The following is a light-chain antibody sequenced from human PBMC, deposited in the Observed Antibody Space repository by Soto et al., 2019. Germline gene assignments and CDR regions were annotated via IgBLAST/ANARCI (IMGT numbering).Light chain of an antibody. V-gene: IGKV3-15*01. CDR2: GAS. J-gene: IGKJ1*01. CDR3: QQYNNWPRT. CDR1: QSVDIN. Sequence: EIVLTQSPATLSVSPGERVTLSCRASQSVDINLAWYQQKPGQAPRLLIYGASTRATDMSGTFSGRGSGTEFTLTITSLQSEDSAVYFCQQYNNWPRTFGQGTKVDTK.